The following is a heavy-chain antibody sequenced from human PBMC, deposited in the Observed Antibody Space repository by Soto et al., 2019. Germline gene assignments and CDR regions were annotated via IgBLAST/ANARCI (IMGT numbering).Heavy chain of an antibody. V-gene: IGHV4-59*01. Sequence: ETLSLTCTVSGGSISSYYWSWIRQPPGKGLEWIGYIYYSGSNNYNPSLKRRVTISVDTSKNQFTLKLSSVTAADTAVYYCARVPWQWLGGYAFDIWGQGTMVTVSS. CDR1: GGSISSYY. CDR3: ARVPWQWLGGYAFDI. D-gene: IGHD6-19*01. CDR2: IYYSGSN. J-gene: IGHJ3*02.